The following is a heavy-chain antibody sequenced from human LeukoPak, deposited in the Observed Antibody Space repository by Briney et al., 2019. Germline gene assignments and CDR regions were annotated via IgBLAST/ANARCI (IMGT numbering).Heavy chain of an antibody. V-gene: IGHV4-38-2*01. J-gene: IGHJ5*02. D-gene: IGHD5-18*01. CDR1: GYSISDAYF. Sequence: SETLSLTCAVSGYSISDAYFWGWIRQPPGKGLEWIGSMYHNGTTYYNPSVRSRVIISFDTSKNQFYLNLSSVTAADTAVYYCARRDPGETPMGNWFDPWGQGTLVTVSS. CDR2: MYHNGTT. CDR3: ARRDPGETPMGNWFDP.